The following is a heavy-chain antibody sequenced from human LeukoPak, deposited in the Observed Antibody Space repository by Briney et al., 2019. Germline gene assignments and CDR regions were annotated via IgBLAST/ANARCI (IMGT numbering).Heavy chain of an antibody. D-gene: IGHD1-26*01. V-gene: IGHV3-21*01. CDR3: ARTGAREAQRGFPDY. J-gene: IGHJ4*02. CDR1: GFTFSSYS. Sequence: GGSLRLSCAASGFTFSSYSMNWVRQAPGKGLEWVSSISSSSSYIYYADSVKGRFTISRDNAKNSLYLQMNSLRAEDTAVYYCARTGAREAQRGFPDYWGQGTLVTVSS. CDR2: ISSSSSYI.